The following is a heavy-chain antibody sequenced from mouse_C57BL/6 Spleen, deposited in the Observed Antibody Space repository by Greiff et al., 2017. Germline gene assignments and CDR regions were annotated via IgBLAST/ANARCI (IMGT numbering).Heavy chain of an antibody. V-gene: IGHV3-6*01. CDR3: AREPNWDDGYYFDY. CDR2: ISYDGSN. D-gene: IGHD4-1*01. CDR1: GYSITSGYY. Sequence: EVHLVESGPGLVKPSQSLSLTCSVTGYSITSGYYWNWIRQFPGNKLEWMGYISYDGSNNYNPSLKNRISITRDTSKNQFFLKLNSVTTEDTATYYCAREPNWDDGYYFDYWGQGTTLTVSS. J-gene: IGHJ2*01.